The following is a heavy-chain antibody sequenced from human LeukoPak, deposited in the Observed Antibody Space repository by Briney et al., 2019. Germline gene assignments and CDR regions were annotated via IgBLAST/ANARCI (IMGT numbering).Heavy chain of an antibody. D-gene: IGHD5-24*01. CDR1: GGSISSGSYY. Sequence: SETLSLTCTVSGGSISSGSYYWSWIRQPAGKGLEWIGRIYTSGSTNYNPSLKSRVTISVDTSKNQFSLKLSSVTAADAAVYYCARWPGMATIMHYMDVWGKGTTVTISS. CDR3: ARWPGMATIMHYMDV. CDR2: IYTSGST. J-gene: IGHJ6*03. V-gene: IGHV4-61*02.